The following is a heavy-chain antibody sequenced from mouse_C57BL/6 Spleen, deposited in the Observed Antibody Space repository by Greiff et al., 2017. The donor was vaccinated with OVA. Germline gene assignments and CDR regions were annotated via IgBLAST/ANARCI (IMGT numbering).Heavy chain of an antibody. V-gene: IGHV1-42*01. CDR2: INPSTGGT. Sequence: VQLQQSGPELVKPGASVKISCKASGYSFTGYYMNWVKQSPEKSPEWIGEINPSTGGTTYNQKFKAKATLTVDKSSSTAYMQLKSLTSEDSAVYYCARKSLSAMDYWGQGTSVTVSS. J-gene: IGHJ4*01. CDR1: GYSFTGYY. CDR3: ARKSLSAMDY. D-gene: IGHD6-2*01.